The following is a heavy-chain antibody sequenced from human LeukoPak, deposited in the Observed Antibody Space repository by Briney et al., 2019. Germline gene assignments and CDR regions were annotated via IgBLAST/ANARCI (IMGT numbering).Heavy chain of an antibody. CDR3: ARGSGGRDY. CDR2: INHSGST. Sequence: PSETLSLTCTVSGYSISSGYYWSWIRQPPGKGLEWIGEINHSGSTNYNPSLKSRVTISVDTSKNQFSLKLSSVTAADTAVYYCARGSGGRDYWGQGTLVTVSS. V-gene: IGHV4-38-2*02. J-gene: IGHJ4*02. D-gene: IGHD3-10*01. CDR1: GYSISSGYY.